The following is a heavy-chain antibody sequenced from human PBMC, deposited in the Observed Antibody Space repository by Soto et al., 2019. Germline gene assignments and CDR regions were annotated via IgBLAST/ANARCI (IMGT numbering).Heavy chain of an antibody. Sequence: SETLSLTCTVSGGSISSGDYYWSWIRQPPGKGLEWIGYIYYSGVTYYSPSLKSRLTISLDTSRTQFSLNLASVTAAETAVYYCARQEADFVGGQSFFDYWSQGPLVPVSS. V-gene: IGHV4-30-4*08. CDR3: ARQEADFVGGQSFFDY. J-gene: IGHJ4*02. D-gene: IGHD3-3*01. CDR2: IYYSGVT. CDR1: GGSISSGDYY.